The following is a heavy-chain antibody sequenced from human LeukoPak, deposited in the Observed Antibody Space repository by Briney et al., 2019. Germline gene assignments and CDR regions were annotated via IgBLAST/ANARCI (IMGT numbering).Heavy chain of an antibody. J-gene: IGHJ4*02. Sequence: PSETLSLTCTVPGGSISSNSYYWAWIRQPPGKGLEWIGSLYYTGSTNYSPSLKSRVTISGDTSKNQFSLNLNSVTAADTAVYYCARINKGYYFDYWGQGTLVAVSS. V-gene: IGHV4-39*01. CDR2: LYYTGST. CDR3: ARINKGYYFDY. CDR1: GGSISSNSYY.